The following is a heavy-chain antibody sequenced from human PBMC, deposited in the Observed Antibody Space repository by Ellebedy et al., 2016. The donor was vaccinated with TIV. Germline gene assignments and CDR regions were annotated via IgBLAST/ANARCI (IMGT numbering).Heavy chain of an antibody. J-gene: IGHJ4*02. Sequence: MPSETLSLTCAVYGGSFSGYCWSWIRQPPGKGLEWIGEINHSGSTNYNPSLKSRVTISVDKSKSQFSLKLNSVTAADTAVYYCSKAVAGYFDYWGQGTLVTVSS. D-gene: IGHD6-19*01. V-gene: IGHV4-34*01. CDR3: SKAVAGYFDY. CDR2: INHSGST. CDR1: GGSFSGYC.